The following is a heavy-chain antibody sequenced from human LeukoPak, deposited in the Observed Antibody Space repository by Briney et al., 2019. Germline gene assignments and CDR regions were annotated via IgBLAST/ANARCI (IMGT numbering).Heavy chain of an antibody. J-gene: IGHJ4*02. D-gene: IGHD3-10*01. CDR1: GGTFSSYA. CDR2: IIPILGIA. Sequence: GASVKVSCKASGGTFSSYAISWVRQAPGQGLEWMGRIIPILGIANYAQKFQGRVTITADKSTSTAYMELSSLRAEDTAVYYCVKDPPKWTPYGSGNWGQGTLVTVSS. V-gene: IGHV1-69*04. CDR3: VKDPPKWTPYGSGN.